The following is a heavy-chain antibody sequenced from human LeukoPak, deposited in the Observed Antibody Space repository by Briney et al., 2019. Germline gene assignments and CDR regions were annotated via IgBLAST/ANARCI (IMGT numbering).Heavy chain of an antibody. V-gene: IGHV1-69*01. D-gene: IGHD3-10*01. CDR1: GGTFSSYA. CDR2: IIPIFGTA. Sequence: SVKVSCKASGGTFSSYAISWVRPAPGQGLEWMGGIIPIFGTANYAQKFQGRVTITADESTSTAYMELSSLRSEDTAVYYCAKWDMVRGLDYWGQGTLVTVSS. CDR3: AKWDMVRGLDY. J-gene: IGHJ4*02.